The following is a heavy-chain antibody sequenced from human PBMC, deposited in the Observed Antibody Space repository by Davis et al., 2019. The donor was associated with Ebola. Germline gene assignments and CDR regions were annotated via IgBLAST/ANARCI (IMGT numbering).Heavy chain of an antibody. D-gene: IGHD4-17*01. Sequence: GESLKISCAASGFTFGIYWMHWVRQAPGKGLVWVSRINSDGRSTSYADSVKGRLTISRDNAKNTLYLQMNSLRAEDTAVYYCARDDGDYIHAFDIWGQGTMVTVSS. V-gene: IGHV3-74*01. CDR3: ARDDGDYIHAFDI. J-gene: IGHJ3*02. CDR2: INSDGRST. CDR1: GFTFGIYW.